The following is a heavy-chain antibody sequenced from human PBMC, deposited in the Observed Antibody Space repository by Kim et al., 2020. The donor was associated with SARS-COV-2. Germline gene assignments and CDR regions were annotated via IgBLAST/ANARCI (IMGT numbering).Heavy chain of an antibody. CDR2: IYSGGST. Sequence: GGSLRLSCAASGFTVSSNYMSWVRQAPGKRLEWVSVIYSGGSTYYADSVKGRFTIPRDNSKNTLYLQMNSLRAEDTAVYYCARVITMVRGVSDYWGQGTL. CDR1: GFTVSSNY. CDR3: ARVITMVRGVSDY. J-gene: IGHJ4*02. V-gene: IGHV3-53*01. D-gene: IGHD3-10*01.